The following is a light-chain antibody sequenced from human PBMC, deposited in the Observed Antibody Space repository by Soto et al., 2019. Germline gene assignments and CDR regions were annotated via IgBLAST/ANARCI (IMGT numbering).Light chain of an antibody. J-gene: IGKJ1*01. Sequence: DIQMTQSPSTLSASVGDRVAITCRASDNIAPWVAWYQQKPGKAPKLLIYKAANLADEVPSRFAGSGSGTDFTLTISSVQPEDFATYYCQQSYTTPRTFGQGTKVDI. CDR1: DNIAPW. V-gene: IGKV1-5*03. CDR3: QQSYTTPRT. CDR2: KAA.